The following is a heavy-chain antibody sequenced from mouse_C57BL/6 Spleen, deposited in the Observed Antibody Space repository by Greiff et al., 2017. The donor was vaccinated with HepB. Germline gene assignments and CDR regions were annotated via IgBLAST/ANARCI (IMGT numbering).Heavy chain of an antibody. CDR2: IDPANGNT. J-gene: IGHJ2*01. D-gene: IGHD1-1*01. CDR1: GFNIKNTY. V-gene: IGHV14-3*01. CDR3: ARGDYGSSLDYFDY. Sequence: EVQGVESVAELVRPGASVKLSCTASGFNIKNTYMHWVKQRPEQGLEWIGRIDPANGNTKYAPKFQGKATITADTSSNTAYLQLSSLTSEDTAIYYCARGDYGSSLDYFDYWGQGTTLTVSS.